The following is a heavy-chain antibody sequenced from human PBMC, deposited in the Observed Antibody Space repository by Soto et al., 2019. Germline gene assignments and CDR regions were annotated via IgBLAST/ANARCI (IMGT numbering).Heavy chain of an antibody. CDR3: ARAWLVAARPRFDP. CDR2: INHSGST. CDR1: GGSFSGYY. V-gene: IGHV4-34*01. J-gene: IGHJ5*02. Sequence: SETLSLTCAVYGGSFSGYYWSWIRQPPGKGLEWIGEINHSGSTNYNPSLKSRVTISVDTSKNQFSLKLSSVTAADTAVYYCARAWLVAARPRFDPWGQGTLVTVSS. D-gene: IGHD2-15*01.